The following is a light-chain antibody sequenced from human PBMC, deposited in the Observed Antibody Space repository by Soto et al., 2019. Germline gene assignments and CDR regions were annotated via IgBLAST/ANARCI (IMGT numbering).Light chain of an antibody. Sequence: EIVLTQSPATLSLSPGDRATLSCRASQTVSSYLAWYQQKPGQAPRLLIYDASSRATGIPARFSGSGSGTEFPLPITSLEPEDFAVYYCQQRSDWPSTLGGGTKVEIK. J-gene: IGKJ4*01. CDR1: QTVSSY. CDR2: DAS. V-gene: IGKV3-11*01. CDR3: QQRSDWPST.